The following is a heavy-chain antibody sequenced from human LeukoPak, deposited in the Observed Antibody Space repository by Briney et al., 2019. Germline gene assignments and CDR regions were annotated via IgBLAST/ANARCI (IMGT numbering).Heavy chain of an antibody. CDR3: AREVRFLEWLSYYYYYYYMDV. CDR2: INSDGSST. V-gene: IGHV3-74*01. Sequence: PGRSLRLSCAASGFTFSSYWMHWVRQAPGKGLVWVSRINSDGSSTSYADSVKGRFTISRDNAKNTLYLQMNSLRAEDTAVYYCAREVRFLEWLSYYYYYYYMDVWGKGTTVTVSS. D-gene: IGHD3-3*01. CDR1: GFTFSSYW. J-gene: IGHJ6*03.